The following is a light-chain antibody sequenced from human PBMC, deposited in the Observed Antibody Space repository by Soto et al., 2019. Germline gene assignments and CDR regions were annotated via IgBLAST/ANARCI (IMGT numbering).Light chain of an antibody. CDR3: SSYTGTSALIL. V-gene: IGLV2-14*01. J-gene: IGLJ2*01. CDR2: EVS. Sequence: QSVVTQPASVSGSPGQSITISCTGTSSDVGGYDYVSWYQQYPGKAPRLIIYEVSNRPSGVSNRFSGSKSGNTASLTISGLRAEDEGDYFCSSYTGTSALILFGGGTKVPVL. CDR1: SSDVGGYDY.